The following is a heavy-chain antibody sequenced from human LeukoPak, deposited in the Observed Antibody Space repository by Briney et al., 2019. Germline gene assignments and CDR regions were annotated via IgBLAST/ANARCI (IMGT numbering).Heavy chain of an antibody. D-gene: IGHD5-18*01. J-gene: IGHJ4*02. CDR3: ARVVLTDTAMPPTFDY. V-gene: IGHV4-4*02. CDR1: GGSISSSNW. CDR2: IYHSGST. Sequence: PSETLSLTCAVSGGSISSSNWWSWVRQPPGKGLEWIGEIYHSGSTNYNPSLKSRVTISVDKSKNQFSLKLSSVTAADTAVYYCARVVLTDTAMPPTFDYWGQGTLVTVSS.